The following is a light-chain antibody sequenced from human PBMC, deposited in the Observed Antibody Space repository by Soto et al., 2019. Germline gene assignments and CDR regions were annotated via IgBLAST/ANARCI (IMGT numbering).Light chain of an antibody. CDR3: LLYYGGAVV. CDR2: STD. CDR1: TGTVTSGHY. Sequence: QAVVTQEPSLTVSPGGTVTLTCASSTGTVTSGHYPNWLQQKPGQAPRALIYSTDTRHSWTPARFSGSLLGGKAALTLSGVQPEAEADYYCLLYYGGAVVFGGGTKLTVL. V-gene: IGLV7-43*01. J-gene: IGLJ2*01.